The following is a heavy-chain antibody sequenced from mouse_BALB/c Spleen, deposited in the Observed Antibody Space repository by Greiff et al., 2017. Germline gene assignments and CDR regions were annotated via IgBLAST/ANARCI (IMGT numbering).Heavy chain of an antibody. V-gene: IGHV2-9*02. Sequence: VQRQQSGPGLVEPSQSLSITCTVSGFSLTSYGVHWGRQHPGKGLEWLGVIWAGGSTNYNSALMSRLSISKDNSKSQVFLKMNSLQTDDTAMYYCASSDYYYAMDYWGQGTSVTVSS. D-gene: IGHD2-4*01. CDR2: IWAGGST. CDR1: GFSLTSYG. J-gene: IGHJ4*01. CDR3: ASSDYYYAMDY.